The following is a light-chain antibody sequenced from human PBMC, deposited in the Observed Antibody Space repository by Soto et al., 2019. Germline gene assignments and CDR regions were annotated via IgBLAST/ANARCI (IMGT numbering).Light chain of an antibody. CDR3: QSYDSSLSGSSV. V-gene: IGLV1-40*01. CDR2: GNS. Sequence: SVLTQPPSVSGAPGQTVTISCTGSSSNIGAGYDVHWYQQLPGTAPKLLIYGNSNRPSGVPDRFSGSKSGTSASLAITGLQAEDEADYYCQSYDSSLSGSSVFGTGTKVTVL. J-gene: IGLJ1*01. CDR1: SSNIGAGYD.